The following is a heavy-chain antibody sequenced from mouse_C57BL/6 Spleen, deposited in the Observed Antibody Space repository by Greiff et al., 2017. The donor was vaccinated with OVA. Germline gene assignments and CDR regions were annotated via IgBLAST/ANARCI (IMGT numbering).Heavy chain of an antibody. CDR2: IPPNSGST. Sequence: QVQLQQPGAELVKPGASVKLSCKASGYTFTSYWMHWVKQRPGQGLEWIGLIPPNSGSTNYTEKFKSQATLTVDKSSRTDYMQHSSLTSEDSAVYYWARRLLPGMDYWGQGTSVTVSS. V-gene: IGHV1-64*01. CDR3: ARRLLPGMDY. CDR1: GYTFTSYW. J-gene: IGHJ4*01. D-gene: IGHD1-1*01.